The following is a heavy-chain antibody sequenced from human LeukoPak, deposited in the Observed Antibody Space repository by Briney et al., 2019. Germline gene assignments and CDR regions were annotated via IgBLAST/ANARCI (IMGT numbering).Heavy chain of an antibody. D-gene: IGHD1-1*01. CDR2: ISGSGGST. CDR1: GFTFSSYA. Sequence: GGFLRLSCAASGFTFSSYAMSWVRQAPGKGLEWVSAISGSGGSTYYADSVKGRFTISRDTAKNSLILQMNSLRAGDTALYFCARLSGTGYFDLWGQGTLVTVSS. CDR3: ARLSGTGYFDL. V-gene: IGHV3-23*01. J-gene: IGHJ4*02.